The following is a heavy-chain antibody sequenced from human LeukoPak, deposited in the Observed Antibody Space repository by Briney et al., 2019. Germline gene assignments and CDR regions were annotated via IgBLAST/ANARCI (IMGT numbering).Heavy chain of an antibody. CDR3: ARQNFVGVAAAGTGYFQH. V-gene: IGHV4-39*01. CDR1: GGSISSSSYY. J-gene: IGHJ1*01. Sequence: SETLSLTCTVSGGSISSSSYYWGWIRQPPGKGLEWIGSIYYSGSTYYNPSLKSRVTISVDTSKNQFSLKLSSVTAADTAVYYCARQNFVGVAAAGTGYFQHWGQGTLVTVSS. D-gene: IGHD6-13*01. CDR2: IYYSGST.